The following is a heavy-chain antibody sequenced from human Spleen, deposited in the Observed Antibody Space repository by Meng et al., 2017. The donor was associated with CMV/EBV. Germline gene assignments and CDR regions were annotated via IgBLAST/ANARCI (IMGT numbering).Heavy chain of an antibody. J-gene: IGHJ4*02. CDR1: GFTLRNYW. Sequence: EVQLLESXGGLVQPGGSRRLACAVSGFTLRNYWMHWVRHVPGKGLEWVSRIDIDGSDITYADSVRGRLTISRDTAKNTLYLEMNSLRVEDTAIYYCARGLEENLGWEMGYWGQGTLVTVSS. CDR3: ARGLEENLGWEMGY. CDR2: IDIDGSDI. D-gene: IGHD1-26*01. V-gene: IGHV3-74*03.